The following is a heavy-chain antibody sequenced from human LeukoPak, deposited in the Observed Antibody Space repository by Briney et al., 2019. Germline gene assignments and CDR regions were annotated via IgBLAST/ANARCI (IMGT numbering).Heavy chain of an antibody. J-gene: IGHJ4*02. D-gene: IGHD6-19*01. CDR2: IYSGGST. V-gene: IGHV3-53*05. Sequence: GGSLRLSCAASGFTFSSNYMSWVRQAPGKGLEWVSVIYSGGSTYYADSVKGRFTISRDNSKNTLYLQVNSLRPEDTAVYYCVRGVSSAWSTFDYWGQGTLVTVSS. CDR1: GFTFSSNY. CDR3: VRGVSSAWSTFDY.